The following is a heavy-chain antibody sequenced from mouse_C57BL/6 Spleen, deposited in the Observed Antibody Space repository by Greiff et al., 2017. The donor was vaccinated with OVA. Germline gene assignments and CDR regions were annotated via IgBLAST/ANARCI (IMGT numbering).Heavy chain of an antibody. V-gene: IGHV1-26*01. D-gene: IGHD1-1*01. CDR1: GYTFTDYY. Sequence: EVQLQQSGPELVKPGASVKISCKASGYTFTDYYMNWVKQSHGKSLEWIGDINPNNGGTSYNQKFKGKATLTVDKSSSTAYMELRSLTSEDSAVYYCARGEYYYGSSYAFDYWGQGTTLTVSS. CDR3: ARGEYYYGSSYAFDY. CDR2: INPNNGGT. J-gene: IGHJ2*01.